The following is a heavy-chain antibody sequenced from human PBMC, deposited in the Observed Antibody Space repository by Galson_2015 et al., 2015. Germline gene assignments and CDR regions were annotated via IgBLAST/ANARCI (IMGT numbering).Heavy chain of an antibody. CDR2: ISSSSSYI. CDR1: GFTFSSYS. V-gene: IGHV3-21*01. J-gene: IGHJ6*02. CDR3: ARGNRDGYNYYYYYGMDV. D-gene: IGHD5-24*01. Sequence: SLRLSCAASGFTFSSYSMNWVRQAPGKGLEWVSSISSSSSYIYYADSVKGRFTISRDNAKNSLYLQMNSLRAEDTAVYYCARGNRDGYNYYYYYGMDVWGQGTTVTVSS.